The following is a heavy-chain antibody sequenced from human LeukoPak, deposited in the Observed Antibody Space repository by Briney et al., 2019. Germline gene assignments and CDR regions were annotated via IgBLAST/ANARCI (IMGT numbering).Heavy chain of an antibody. D-gene: IGHD6-19*01. J-gene: IGHJ4*02. Sequence: ASVKVSCKASGYTFTGYYKHWVRQAPGQGLEWMGRINPNSGGTNYAQKFQGRVTMTRDTSISTAYMELSRLRSDDTAVYYCARARAGTINFDYWGQGTLVTVSS. CDR3: ARARAGTINFDY. V-gene: IGHV1-2*06. CDR1: GYTFTGYY. CDR2: INPNSGGT.